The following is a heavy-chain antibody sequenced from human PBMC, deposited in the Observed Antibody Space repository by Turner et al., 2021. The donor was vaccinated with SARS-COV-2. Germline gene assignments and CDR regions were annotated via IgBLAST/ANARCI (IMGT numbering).Heavy chain of an antibody. D-gene: IGHD6-19*01. Sequence: QVQLVQSGAEVKKPGSSVKVSCKASGGTFSSYGISWVRQAPGQGLEWMGRIIPILGTGNYAQKFQGRVTITADESTSTAYMELSSLRSEDTAVYYCARDTAVAGTLGAFDIWGQGTMVTVSS. V-gene: IGHV1-69*11. J-gene: IGHJ3*02. CDR2: IIPILGTG. CDR1: GGTFSSYG. CDR3: ARDTAVAGTLGAFDI.